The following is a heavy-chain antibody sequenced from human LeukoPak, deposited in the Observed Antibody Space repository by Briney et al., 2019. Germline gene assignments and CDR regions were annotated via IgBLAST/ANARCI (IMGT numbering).Heavy chain of an antibody. D-gene: IGHD4-17*01. CDR3: ARDDYGDSKGRFDP. CDR1: GYTFTGYY. J-gene: IGHJ5*02. Sequence: ASVKVSFKASGYTFTGYYMHWVRQAPGQGLEWMGWINPNSGGTNYAQKFQGRVTMTRDTSISTAYMELSRLRSDDTAVYYCARDDYGDSKGRFDPWGQGTLVTVSS. V-gene: IGHV1-2*02. CDR2: INPNSGGT.